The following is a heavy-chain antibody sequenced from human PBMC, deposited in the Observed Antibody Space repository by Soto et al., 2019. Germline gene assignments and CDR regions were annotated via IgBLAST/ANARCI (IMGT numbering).Heavy chain of an antibody. Sequence: QVQLQESGPGLVKPSGTLSLTCAVSGGSISSSNWWSWVRQPPGKGLEWIGEIYHSGSTNYNPSLKSRLPISVDKSKNQCDLKPSSVTAADTAVYYCARRLAAAGPRGAFDICGQGTMVTVSS. V-gene: IGHV4-4*02. J-gene: IGHJ3*02. D-gene: IGHD6-13*01. CDR1: GGSISSSNW. CDR2: IYHSGST. CDR3: ARRLAAAGPRGAFDI.